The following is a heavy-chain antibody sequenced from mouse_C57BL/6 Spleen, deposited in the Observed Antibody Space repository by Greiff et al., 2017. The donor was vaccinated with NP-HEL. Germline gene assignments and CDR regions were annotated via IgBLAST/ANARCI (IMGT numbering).Heavy chain of an antibody. J-gene: IGHJ2*01. CDR3: ARGASYYYGSSPYYFDY. D-gene: IGHD1-1*01. V-gene: IGHV1-52*01. CDR1: GYTFTSYW. CDR2: IDPSDSET. Sequence: QVQLQQPGAELVRPGSSVKLSCKASGYTFTSYWMHWVKQRPIQGLEWIGNIDPSDSETHYDQKFKDKATLTVDKSSSTAYMQLSSLTSEDSAVYYCARGASYYYGSSPYYFDYWGQGTTLTVSS.